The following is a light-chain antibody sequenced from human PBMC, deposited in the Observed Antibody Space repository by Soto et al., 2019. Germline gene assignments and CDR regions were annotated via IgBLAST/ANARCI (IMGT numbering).Light chain of an antibody. J-gene: IGLJ1*01. CDR3: SSYTSGSTLYV. CDR2: ASS. CDR1: SSDVGSYNY. V-gene: IGLV2-14*01. Sequence: QSVLTQPASVSGSPGQSITISCTGTSSDVGSYNYVSWYQQHPGKASRLMIYASSNRPSGVSHRFSGSRSGNTASLTISGLQAEDEADYFCSSYTSGSTLYVFGSGTKVTVL.